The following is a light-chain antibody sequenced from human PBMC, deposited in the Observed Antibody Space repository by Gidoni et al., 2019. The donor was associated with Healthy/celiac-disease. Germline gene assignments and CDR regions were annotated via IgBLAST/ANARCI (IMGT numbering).Light chain of an antibody. CDR1: QSISSY. J-gene: IGKJ3*01. Sequence: DIQMTQSPSSLSASVGDRVTITFRASQSISSYLNWYQQKPGKAPKLLIYAASSLQSGVPSRFSGSGSGTDFTLTISSLQPEDVATYYCQQSYSTPRFTFGPXTKVDIK. CDR2: AAS. V-gene: IGKV1-39*01. CDR3: QQSYSTPRFT.